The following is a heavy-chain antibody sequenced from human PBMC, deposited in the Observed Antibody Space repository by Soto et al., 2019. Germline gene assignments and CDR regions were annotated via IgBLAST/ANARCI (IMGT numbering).Heavy chain of an antibody. J-gene: IGHJ5*02. CDR2: IIPIFGTA. Sequence: QVQLVQSGAEVKKPGSSVKVSCKASGGTFSSYAISWVRQAPGQGLEWMGGIIPIFGTANYAQKFQGRVTITADESTSTACMVLSSLRSEDTAVYYGARDTLSPPQFGELLYRMGGMWFDPWGQGTLVTVSS. CDR1: GGTFSSYA. V-gene: IGHV1-69*01. D-gene: IGHD3-10*01. CDR3: ARDTLSPPQFGELLYRMGGMWFDP.